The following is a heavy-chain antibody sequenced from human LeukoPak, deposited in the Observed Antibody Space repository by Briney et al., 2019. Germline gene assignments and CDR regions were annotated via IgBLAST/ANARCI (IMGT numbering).Heavy chain of an antibody. D-gene: IGHD5-18*01. CDR1: GFTVSSNY. V-gene: IGHV3-53*01. CDR3: ARSKLRGYSYAADAFDI. J-gene: IGHJ3*02. CDR2: IYSGGST. Sequence: GGSLRLSCAASGFTVSSNYMSWVRQAPGKGLEWVSVIYSGGSTYYADSAKGRFTISRDNSKNTLYLQMNSLRAEDTAVYYCARSKLRGYSYAADAFDIWGQGTMVTVSS.